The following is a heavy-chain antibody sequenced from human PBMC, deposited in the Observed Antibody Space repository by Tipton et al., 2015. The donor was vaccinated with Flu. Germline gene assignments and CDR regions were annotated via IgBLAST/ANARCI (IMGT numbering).Heavy chain of an antibody. CDR1: GDSISRGSYY. D-gene: IGHD4-17*01. J-gene: IGHJ2*01. Sequence: TLSLTCTVSGDSISRGSYYYNWIRQPAGEGLEWIGRIYTNGNTNYKASLKSRVTISIDRSRNQFSLRLSSVTAADTAVYYCAGTVTTSNWYFDLWGRGTLVTVSS. CDR3: AGTVTTSNWYFDL. CDR2: IYTNGNT. V-gene: IGHV4-61*02.